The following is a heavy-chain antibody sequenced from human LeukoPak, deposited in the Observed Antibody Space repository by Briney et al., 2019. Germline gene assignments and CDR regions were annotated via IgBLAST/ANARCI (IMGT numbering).Heavy chain of an antibody. Sequence: PSETLSLTCTVSGGSISSYYWSWIRQPPGKGLEWIGYIYYSGSTNYNPSLKSRVTISVDTSKNQFSLKLSSVTAADTAVYYCARGMTARTRTDAFGIWGQGTMVTVSS. CDR3: ARGMTARTRTDAFGI. CDR2: IYYSGST. CDR1: GGSISSYY. V-gene: IGHV4-59*01. D-gene: IGHD5-18*01. J-gene: IGHJ3*02.